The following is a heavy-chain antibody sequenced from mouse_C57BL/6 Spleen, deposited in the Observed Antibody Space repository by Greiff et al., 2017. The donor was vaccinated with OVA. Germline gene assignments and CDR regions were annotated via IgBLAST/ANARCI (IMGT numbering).Heavy chain of an antibody. J-gene: IGHJ3*01. CDR3: ARERGMAPGFAD. CDR1: GYTFTSYW. V-gene: IGHV1-53*01. CDR2: INPSNGGT. Sequence: QVQLQQPGTELVKPGASVKLSCKASGYTFTSYWMHWVKQRPGQGLEWIGNINPSNGGTNYNEKFKGKATLTVDKSSSTAYMQLSSLPSADSAVYYCARERGMAPGFADWGQGTLVTVSA. D-gene: IGHD2-10*02.